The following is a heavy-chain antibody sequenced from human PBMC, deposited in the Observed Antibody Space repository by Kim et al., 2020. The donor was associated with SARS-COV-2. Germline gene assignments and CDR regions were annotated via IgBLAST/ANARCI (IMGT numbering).Heavy chain of an antibody. D-gene: IGHD6-19*01. CDR1: GGSLSSSSYY. CDR2: AYYIGNT. Sequence: SETLSLTCTVSGGSLSSSSYYWGWIRQPPGKGLEWLGTAYYIGNTYYNPPLKSRVTISVYTSKNPFSLKLGSVPASDTAVYYCSRQQGDSSDWYVDFYYYDMDVGGKGTTVAVSS. CDR3: SRQQGDSSDWYVDFYYYDMDV. V-gene: IGHV4-39*01. J-gene: IGHJ6*03.